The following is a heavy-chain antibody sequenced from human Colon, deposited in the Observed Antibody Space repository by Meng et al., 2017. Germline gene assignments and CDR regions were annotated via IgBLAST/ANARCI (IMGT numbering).Heavy chain of an antibody. CDR1: SGSFSSRNW. CDR2: IYHSGNT. Sequence: HVQAPGSGPGRGKPSGTLSLPCPFSSGSFSSRNWWTWVRQPPGKGLEWIGEIYHSGNTNYNPSLKSRVTISEDKSKNQFSLKLNSVTAADTAVYFCARRAPLWFGELASFDSWGQGTLVTVSS. D-gene: IGHD3-10*01. J-gene: IGHJ4*02. V-gene: IGHV4-4*02. CDR3: ARRAPLWFGELASFDS.